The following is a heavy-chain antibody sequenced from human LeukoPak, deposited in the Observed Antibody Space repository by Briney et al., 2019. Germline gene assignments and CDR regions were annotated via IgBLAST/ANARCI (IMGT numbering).Heavy chain of an antibody. CDR1: GFIFSSYA. D-gene: IGHD1-14*01. J-gene: IGHJ3*02. Sequence: GGSLRLSCAASGFIFSSYAMSRVRQAPGKGLEWVSGISGSGGSTYYADSVKGRLTISRDNSKNTLYLQMNSLRAEDTAVYYCAREPADTYDAFDIWGQGTMVTVSS. CDR3: AREPADTYDAFDI. V-gene: IGHV3-23*01. CDR2: ISGSGGST.